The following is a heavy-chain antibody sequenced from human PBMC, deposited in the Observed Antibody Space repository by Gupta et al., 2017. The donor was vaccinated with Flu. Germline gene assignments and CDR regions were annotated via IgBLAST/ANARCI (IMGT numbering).Heavy chain of an antibody. CDR2: IRGSRDTT. CDR1: GFSFSTFV. CDR3: AKDQFMAYFESSGDAFDV. V-gene: IGHV3-23*04. D-gene: IGHD3-22*01. J-gene: IGHJ3*01. Sequence: EEQLVESGGGLIQPGGSLRLSCVASGFSFSTFVMSWVRQAPGKGLECVSIIRGSRDTTHYADSVKGRFTISRDNSKNTLHLQMNSLRPEDTAVYYRAKDQFMAYFESSGDAFDVWGQGTMVSVSS.